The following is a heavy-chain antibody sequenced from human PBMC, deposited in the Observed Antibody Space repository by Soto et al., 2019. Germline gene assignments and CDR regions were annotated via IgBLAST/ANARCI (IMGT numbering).Heavy chain of an antibody. Sequence: EVQLVESGGGLVKPGGSLRLSCAASGFTFSGYSMNWVRQAPGKGLEWVSSISSTSIYIYYADSVKGRFTISRDNAKNSLYLQMTSLRAEETAVYYLARVSAGIYFEYWGQGTLVTVSS. CDR2: ISSTSIYI. V-gene: IGHV3-21*01. D-gene: IGHD3-10*01. CDR3: ARVSAGIYFEY. J-gene: IGHJ4*02. CDR1: GFTFSGYS.